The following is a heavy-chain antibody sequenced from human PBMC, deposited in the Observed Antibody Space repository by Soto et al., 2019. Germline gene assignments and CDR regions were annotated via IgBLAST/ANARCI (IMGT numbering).Heavy chain of an antibody. J-gene: IGHJ4*02. D-gene: IGHD5-12*01. Sequence: QVQLQQWGAGLLKPSETLSLTCVVYGGSLSGYYWSWIRQRPGKGLEWIGEIKDGGLTNYSPSLKSRATISVDRPKNQFSLKLHSVTAADTAVYYCARGQEGVVATHWDQGALVTVSS. CDR1: GGSLSGYY. CDR2: IKDGGLT. CDR3: ARGQEGVVATH. V-gene: IGHV4-34*01.